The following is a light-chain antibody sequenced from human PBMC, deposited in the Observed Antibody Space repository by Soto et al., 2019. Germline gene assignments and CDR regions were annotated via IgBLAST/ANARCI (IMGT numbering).Light chain of an antibody. V-gene: IGLV2-23*01. Sequence: QSALTQPASVSGSPGQSITISCTGSSSDVGSNNFVSWYQQHPGKAPQFMIYEGNKRPPGISNRFSGSKSGNTASLTISGLQAEDEADYYCCSYAGTTSFVFGGGTKVTVL. J-gene: IGLJ2*01. CDR3: CSYAGTTSFV. CDR1: SSDVGSNNF. CDR2: EGN.